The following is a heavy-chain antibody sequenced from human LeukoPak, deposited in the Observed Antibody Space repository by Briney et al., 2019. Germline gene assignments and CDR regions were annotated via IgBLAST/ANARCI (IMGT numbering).Heavy chain of an antibody. CDR3: ARGPTRSGGGFDY. Sequence: SETLFLTCTVSGGSISSSSYYWGWIRQPPGKGLEWIGSIYYSGSTYYNPSLKSRVTISVDTSKNQFSLKLSSVTAADTAVYYCARGPTRSGGGFDYWGQGTLVTVSS. V-gene: IGHV4-39*01. J-gene: IGHJ4*02. CDR1: GGSISSSSYY. CDR2: IYYSGST. D-gene: IGHD3-16*01.